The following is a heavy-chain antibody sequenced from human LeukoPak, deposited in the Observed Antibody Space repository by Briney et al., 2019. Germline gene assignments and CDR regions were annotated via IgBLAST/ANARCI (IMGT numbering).Heavy chain of an antibody. V-gene: IGHV3-30*04. CDR2: ISYDGSNK. J-gene: IGHJ5*02. D-gene: IGHD1/OR15-1a*01. CDR3: ARAPREQGWFDP. CDR1: GFTFSGYA. Sequence: GRSLRLACAASGFTFSGYAMHWVRQAPGKGLEWVAVISYDGSNKYYADSVKGRFTISRDNSKNTLYLQMNSLRAEDTAVYYCARAPREQGWFDPWGQGTLGTVSS.